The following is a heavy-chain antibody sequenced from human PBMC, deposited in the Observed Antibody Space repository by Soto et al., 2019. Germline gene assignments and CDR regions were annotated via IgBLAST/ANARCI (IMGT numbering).Heavy chain of an antibody. Sequence: QVQLVESGGGVVQPGRSLRLSCSASGFTFSTFGMHWVRQAPGKGLEWVAVLSFDGSNKYYADSVKGRFTISRDISKNTLYLQMSSLRAEDTAVYYCAGGDHYFGYLGLGTLVTVSS. V-gene: IGHV3-33*05. D-gene: IGHD2-21*01. CDR3: AGGDHYFGY. J-gene: IGHJ4*02. CDR1: GFTFSTFG. CDR2: LSFDGSNK.